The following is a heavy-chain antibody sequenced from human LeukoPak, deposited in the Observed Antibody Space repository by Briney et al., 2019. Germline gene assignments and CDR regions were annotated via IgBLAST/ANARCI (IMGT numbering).Heavy chain of an antibody. V-gene: IGHV1-8*01. Sequence: ASVKVSCKASGYTFTSYDVNWVRQATGQGLEWMGWINPNSGDTGSVEKFQGRVTMTRNTSISTAYMELSSLRSDDTAVYFCARGARLPYSSVSDYWGQGTLVSVSS. J-gene: IGHJ4*02. D-gene: IGHD3-22*01. CDR3: ARGARLPYSSVSDY. CDR1: GYTFTSYD. CDR2: INPNSGDT.